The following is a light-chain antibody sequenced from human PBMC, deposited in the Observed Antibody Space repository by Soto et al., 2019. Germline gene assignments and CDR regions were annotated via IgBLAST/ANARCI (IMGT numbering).Light chain of an antibody. V-gene: IGKV4-1*01. CDR1: QSVVYSANNKNY. Sequence: DIVMTQSPESLAVSLGESATINCKASQSVVYSANNKNYLAWYQQKPGQPPKLLIYWASTRESGVPDRFSGSGSGTDFTLTISSLQPEDFATYYCQQSYSTPITFGQGTRLAIK. CDR2: WAS. CDR3: QQSYSTPIT. J-gene: IGKJ5*01.